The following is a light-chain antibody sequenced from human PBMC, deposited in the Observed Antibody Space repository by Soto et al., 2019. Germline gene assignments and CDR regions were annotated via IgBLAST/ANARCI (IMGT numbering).Light chain of an antibody. CDR1: EDISTW. J-gene: IGKJ5*01. Sequence: DIQMTQSPSSVSASVGDRVTITCRSSEDISTWLAWYQQKPGKAPELLIYDVSTLQSGVPSRFSGSGSGTDFTLTISSLQPEDFATYYCQHYDGYPQTFGQGTRLEIK. CDR3: QHYDGYPQT. CDR2: DVS. V-gene: IGKV1-12*01.